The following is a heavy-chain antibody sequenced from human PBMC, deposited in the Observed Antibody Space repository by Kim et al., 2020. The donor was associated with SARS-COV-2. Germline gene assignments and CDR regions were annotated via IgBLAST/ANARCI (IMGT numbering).Heavy chain of an antibody. V-gene: IGHV4-34*01. D-gene: IGHD3-9*01. Sequence: SETLSLTCAVYGGSFSGYYWSWIRQPPGKGLEWIGEINHSGSTNYNPSLKSRVTTSVDTSKNQFSLKLSSVTAADTAVYYCARAAAYYDILTGLYYFDYWGQGTLVTVSS. CDR3: ARAAAYYDILTGLYYFDY. CDR2: INHSGST. CDR1: GGSFSGYY. J-gene: IGHJ4*02.